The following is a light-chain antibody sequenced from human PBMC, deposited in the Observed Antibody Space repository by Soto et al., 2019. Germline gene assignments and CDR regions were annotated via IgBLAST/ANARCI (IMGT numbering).Light chain of an antibody. J-gene: IGKJ3*01. Sequence: DIQMTQSPSSVSASIGDTVTITCRASQDINSWVAWYQQKPGKAPKLLINVASSLQSGVPSRFGCSGSGTDFTLTFSSLQAEDFATYYCQQTNTFPLSFGPGTKVDMK. CDR1: QDINSW. CDR2: VAS. CDR3: QQTNTFPLS. V-gene: IGKV1-12*01.